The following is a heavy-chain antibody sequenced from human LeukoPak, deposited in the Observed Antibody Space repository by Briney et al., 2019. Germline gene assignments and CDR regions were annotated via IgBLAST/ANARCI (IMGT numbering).Heavy chain of an antibody. CDR3: ARDAPTYSGSYGRVY. V-gene: IGHV4-61*02. CDR1: GGSISSGSYY. D-gene: IGHD1-26*01. CDR2: IYTSRST. Sequence: SQTLSLTCTVSGGSISSGSYYWSWIRQPAGKGLEWIGRIYTSRSTNYNPSLKSRVTISVDTSKNQFSLKLRPVTAADTAVYYCARDAPTYSGSYGRVYWGQGTLVTVSS. J-gene: IGHJ4*02.